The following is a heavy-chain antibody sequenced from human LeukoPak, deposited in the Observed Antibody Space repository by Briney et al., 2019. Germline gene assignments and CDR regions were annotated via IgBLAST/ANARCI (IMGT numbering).Heavy chain of an antibody. Sequence: PGGSLRLSCAASGFTLSSYWMHWVRQAPGKGLVWVSRINSDGSTTNYADSVKGRFTISRDNAKNTLYLQMHSLRAEDTAVYYCAKVEWRGNAFDIWGKGTMVTVSS. V-gene: IGHV3-74*01. CDR1: GFTLSSYW. J-gene: IGHJ3*02. D-gene: IGHD3-3*01. CDR3: AKVEWRGNAFDI. CDR2: INSDGSTT.